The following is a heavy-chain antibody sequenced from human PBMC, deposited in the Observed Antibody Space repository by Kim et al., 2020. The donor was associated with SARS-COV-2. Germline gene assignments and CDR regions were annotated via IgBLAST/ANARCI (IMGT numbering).Heavy chain of an antibody. CDR3: ARGEGGRYFDWLQYAFDI. CDR2: ISYDGSNK. CDR1: GFTFSSYG. D-gene: IGHD3-9*01. Sequence: GGSLRLSCAASGFTFSSYGMHWVRQAPGKGLEWVAVISYDGSNKYYADSVKGRFTISRDNSKNTLYLQMNSLRAEDTAVYYCARGEGGRYFDWLQYAFDIWGQGTMVTVSS. J-gene: IGHJ3*02. V-gene: IGHV3-33*05.